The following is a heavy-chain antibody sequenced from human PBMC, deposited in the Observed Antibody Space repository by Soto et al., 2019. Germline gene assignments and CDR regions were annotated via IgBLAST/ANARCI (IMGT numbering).Heavy chain of an antibody. V-gene: IGHV1-46*01. CDR3: ARGGGVGLDGSAAFDI. D-gene: IGHD1-1*01. J-gene: IGHJ3*02. CDR2: INPANGVA. Sequence: QVHLVQSGAEVKKPGASMKVSCTASGYTLTSHHVHWVRQAPGRRLEWMGSINPANGVAQYTARFQGRVIMTRDTSTSTVYMELRGLTSEDTAFFYCARGGGVGLDGSAAFDIWGQGTMVTVSS. CDR1: GYTLTSHH.